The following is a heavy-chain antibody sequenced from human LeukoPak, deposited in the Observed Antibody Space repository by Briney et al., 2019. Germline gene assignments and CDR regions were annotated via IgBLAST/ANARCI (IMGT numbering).Heavy chain of an antibody. CDR2: IYSGGGT. Sequence: PGGSLRLSGAASGFTVSTNYMSWVRQAPGKGLEWVSLIYSGGGTYYADSVKGRFTISRDNSRNTLSLQMNSLRVDDTAVYYCARGFRSVTTWGYFDYWGQGALVTVSS. CDR1: GFTVSTNY. CDR3: ARGFRSVTTWGYFDY. D-gene: IGHD4-17*01. J-gene: IGHJ4*02. V-gene: IGHV3-66*01.